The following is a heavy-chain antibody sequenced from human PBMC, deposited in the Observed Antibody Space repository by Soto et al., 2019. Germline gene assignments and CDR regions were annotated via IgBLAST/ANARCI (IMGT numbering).Heavy chain of an antibody. Sequence: PSETLSLTCAVYGGSFSGYFWSWIRQPPGKGLEWIGEINHSGSTNYNPSLKSRVTISVDTSKNQFSLKLSSVTAADTAVYYCARADCSSTKCQAFLIDFWGQGSLVTVSS. J-gene: IGHJ4*02. CDR2: INHSGST. CDR1: GGSFSGYF. CDR3: ARADCSSTKCQAFLIDF. D-gene: IGHD2-2*01. V-gene: IGHV4-34*01.